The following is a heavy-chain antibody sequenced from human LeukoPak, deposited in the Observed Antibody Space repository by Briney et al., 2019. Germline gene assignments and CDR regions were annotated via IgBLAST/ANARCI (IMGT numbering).Heavy chain of an antibody. Sequence: QPGGSLRLSCAASGFTFSNYAMSWVRQAPGKGLEWVSFTRSRIYGGAPEYAESVRGRFSVSRDDSESIAYLQMNNLKSEDTAVYYCARGQTVPGAKYYFDFWSPGTLVTVSS. J-gene: IGHJ4*02. D-gene: IGHD2/OR15-2a*01. CDR3: ARGQTVPGAKYYFDF. V-gene: IGHV3-49*04. CDR2: TRSRIYGGAP. CDR1: GFTFSNYA.